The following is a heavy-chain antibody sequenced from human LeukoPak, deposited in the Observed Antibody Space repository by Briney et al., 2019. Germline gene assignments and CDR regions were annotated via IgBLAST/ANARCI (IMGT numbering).Heavy chain of an antibody. V-gene: IGHV5-51*01. D-gene: IGHD3-10*01. Sequence: GESLKISCKGSGYSFTSYWIGWVRQMPGKGLGWMGIIYPGGSDTRYSPSFQGQVTISADKSISTAYLQWSSLKASDTAMYYCARPHGFGKLNYYYGMDVWGQGTTVTVSS. CDR1: GYSFTSYW. CDR3: ARPHGFGKLNYYYGMDV. CDR2: IYPGGSDT. J-gene: IGHJ6*02.